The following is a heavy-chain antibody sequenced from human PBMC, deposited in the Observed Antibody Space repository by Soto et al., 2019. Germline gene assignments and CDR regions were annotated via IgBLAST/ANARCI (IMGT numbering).Heavy chain of an antibody. V-gene: IGHV3-72*01. D-gene: IGHD6-13*01. CDR1: GFTFSDHY. J-gene: IGHJ3*02. Sequence: GGSLRLSCEASGFTFSDHYMDWVRQSPGKGLEWVGRTRNKAMRYTTEYAASVKGRFTVSRDDSKNSLYLEMNGLKTEDTALYYCARVRSSSWGLDAFDICGQGTVVTVSS. CDR2: TRNKAMRYTT. CDR3: ARVRSSSWGLDAFDI.